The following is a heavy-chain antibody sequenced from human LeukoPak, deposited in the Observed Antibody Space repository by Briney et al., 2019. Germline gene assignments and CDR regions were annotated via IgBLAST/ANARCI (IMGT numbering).Heavy chain of an antibody. CDR3: ARLRIVGATTIDY. CDR2: IYYSGST. CDR1: GGSISSSSYY. Sequence: SETLSLXCTVSGGSISSSSYYWDWIRQPPGKGLEWIGSIYYSGSTYYNPSLKSRVTISVDTSKNQFSLKLSSVTAADTAVYYCARLRIVGATTIDYWGQGTLVTVSS. J-gene: IGHJ4*02. D-gene: IGHD1-26*01. V-gene: IGHV4-39*01.